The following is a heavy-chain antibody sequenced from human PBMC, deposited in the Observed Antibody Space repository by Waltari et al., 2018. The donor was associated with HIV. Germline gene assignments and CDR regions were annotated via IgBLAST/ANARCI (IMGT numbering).Heavy chain of an antibody. CDR3: ARHFKDSSGYHPDY. V-gene: IGHV4-39*01. CDR2: IYYSGST. D-gene: IGHD3-22*01. CDR1: GGSISSSSYY. J-gene: IGHJ4*02. Sequence: QLQLQESGPGLVKPSETLSLTCTVSGGSISSSSYYWGWIRQPPGKGLEWIGTIYYSGSTYYNPSLKSRVTISVDTSKNQFSLKLSSVTAADTAVYYCARHFKDSSGYHPDYWGQGTLVTVSS.